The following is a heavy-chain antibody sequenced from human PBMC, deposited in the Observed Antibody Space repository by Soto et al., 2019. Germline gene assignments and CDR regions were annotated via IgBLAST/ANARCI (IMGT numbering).Heavy chain of an antibody. J-gene: IGHJ6*01. D-gene: IGHD6-13*01. CDR2: ISWNSGSI. CDR3: AKEGGIAAAGKDYYYYGMDV. Sequence: EVQLVESGGGLVQPGRSLRLSCAASGFTFDDYAMHWVRQAPGKGPEWVSGISWNSGSIGYADSVKGRFTISRDNAKNSLYLQMNSLRAEDTALYYCAKEGGIAAAGKDYYYYGMDVW. CDR1: GFTFDDYA. V-gene: IGHV3-9*01.